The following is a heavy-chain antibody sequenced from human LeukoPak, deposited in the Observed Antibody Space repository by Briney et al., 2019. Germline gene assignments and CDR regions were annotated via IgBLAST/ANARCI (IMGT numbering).Heavy chain of an antibody. CDR1: GDSVSSNSAA. CDR3: ARDALAVAGTGVDY. J-gene: IGHJ4*02. V-gene: IGHV6-1*01. CDR2: TYYRSKWYN. D-gene: IGHD6-19*01. Sequence: SQTLSLTCAISGDSVSSNSAAWNWIRQSPSRGLEWLGRTYYRSKWYNDYAVSVKSRITINPDTSKNQFSLKLSSVTAADTAVYYCARDALAVAGTGVDYWGQGTLVTVSS.